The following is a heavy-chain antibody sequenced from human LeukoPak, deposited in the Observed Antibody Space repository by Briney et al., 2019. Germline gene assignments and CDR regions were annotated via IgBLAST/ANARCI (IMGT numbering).Heavy chain of an antibody. Sequence: SETLSLTCTVSGGSISSYYWSWIRQHPGKGLEWIGYIYYSGGTNYNPSLKSRVTISVDTSKDQFSLKLSSVTAADTAVYYCARDVISKGDAFDIWGQGTMVTVSS. CDR3: ARDVISKGDAFDI. CDR2: IYYSGGT. D-gene: IGHD2/OR15-2a*01. J-gene: IGHJ3*02. CDR1: GGSISSYY. V-gene: IGHV4-59*01.